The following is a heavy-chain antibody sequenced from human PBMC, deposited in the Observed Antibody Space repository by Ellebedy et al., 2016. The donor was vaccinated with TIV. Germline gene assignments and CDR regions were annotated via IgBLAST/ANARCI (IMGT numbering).Heavy chain of an antibody. CDR1: GFPFISYA. J-gene: IGHJ1*01. Sequence: GGSLRLSXSASGFPFISYAMHWVRQAPGEGLEFVSVINNDGDSTYYADSVKGRFTVSRDNAKNSLYLQMNGLRDEDTAVYYCVLVETFQHWGLGTLVTVSS. V-gene: IGHV3-64*04. CDR3: VLVETFQH. CDR2: INNDGDST. D-gene: IGHD2-15*01.